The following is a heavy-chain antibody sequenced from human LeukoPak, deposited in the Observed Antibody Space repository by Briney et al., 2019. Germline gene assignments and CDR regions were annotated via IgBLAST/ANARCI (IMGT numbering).Heavy chain of an antibody. CDR3: AKDKTTVTRGGLDV. V-gene: IGHV3-9*01. CDR2: ISWNSGNK. J-gene: IGHJ6*02. Sequence: PGRSLRLSCAASGFTFDDYAMHWVRQAPGMGLEWVSGISWNSGNKGYADSAKGRFTISRDNAKNSLYLQMNSLRTEDTALYYCAKDKTTVTRGGLDVWGQGTTVTVSS. D-gene: IGHD4-11*01. CDR1: GFTFDDYA.